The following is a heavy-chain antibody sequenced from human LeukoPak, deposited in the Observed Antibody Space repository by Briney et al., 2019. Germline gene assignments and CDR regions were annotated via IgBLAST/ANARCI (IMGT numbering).Heavy chain of an antibody. D-gene: IGHD1-26*01. CDR2: IYHSGST. V-gene: IGHV4-38-2*01. CDR1: GYSISSGYY. J-gene: IGHJ4*02. CDR3: ARTQVGAFDY. Sequence: PSETLSLTCAVSGYSISSGYYWGWIRQPLGKGLEWIGSIYHSGSTYYNPSLKSRVTISVDTSKNQFSLKLSSATAADTAVYYCARTQVGAFDYWGQGTLVTVSS.